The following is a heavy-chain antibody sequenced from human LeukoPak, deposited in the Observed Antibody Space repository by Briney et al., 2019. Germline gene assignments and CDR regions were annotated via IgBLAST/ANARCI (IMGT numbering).Heavy chain of an antibody. CDR3: ARDRSSGWYDPFDY. CDR2: INPNSGGT. Sequence: ASVKVSCKDSGYTFTGYYMHWVRQAPGQGLEWMGWINPNSGGTNYAQKFQGRVTMTRDTSISTAYMELSRLRSDDTAVYYCARDRSSGWYDPFDYWGQGTLVTVSS. J-gene: IGHJ4*02. CDR1: GYTFTGYY. D-gene: IGHD6-19*01. V-gene: IGHV1-2*02.